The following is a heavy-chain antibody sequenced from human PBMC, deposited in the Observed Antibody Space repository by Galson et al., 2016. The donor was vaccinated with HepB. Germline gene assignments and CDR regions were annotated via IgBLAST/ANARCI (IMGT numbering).Heavy chain of an antibody. Sequence: SLRLSCAASGFTFSSHSMNWVRQAPGKGLEWVSSISYNIYYADSVRGRFTISRDNAKNSLFLPMNSLGVEDTAVYYCARDNCINAICYTGWFDSWGQGTLVTASA. CDR1: GFTFSSHS. V-gene: IGHV3-21*01. J-gene: IGHJ5*01. CDR3: ARDNCINAICYTGWFDS. D-gene: IGHD2-8*01. CDR2: ISYNI.